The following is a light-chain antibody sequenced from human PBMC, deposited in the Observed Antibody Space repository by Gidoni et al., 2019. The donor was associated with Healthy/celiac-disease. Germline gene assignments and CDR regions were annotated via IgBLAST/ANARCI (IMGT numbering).Light chain of an antibody. V-gene: IGKV1-39*01. CDR1: QSISSY. J-gene: IGKJ2*01. CDR3: QQSYSTPDT. Sequence: DIQMTQSPSSLSASVGDSVTITCRASQSISSYLNWYQQKPGKAPKLLIYAASSLQSGVPSRFSGSGSGTDFTLTISSLQPEDVATYYCQQSYSTPDTFXQXTKLEIK. CDR2: AAS.